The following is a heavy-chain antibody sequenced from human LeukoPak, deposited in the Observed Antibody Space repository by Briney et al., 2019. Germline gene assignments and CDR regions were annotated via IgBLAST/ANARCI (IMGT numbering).Heavy chain of an antibody. CDR2: INTVSGNT. CDR1: EYSLTQYP. V-gene: IGHV1-3*04. Sequence: ASVKISCKTSEYSLTQYPIHWVRQAPGQRLEWMGWINTVSGNTRYSQNFQGRVTITRDISASTAYMELSYLKSEDTAIYYCANWAGAPADYFSGPLDYWGQDTLVTVSS. CDR3: ANWAGAPADYFSGPLDY. D-gene: IGHD3-3*01. J-gene: IGHJ4*02.